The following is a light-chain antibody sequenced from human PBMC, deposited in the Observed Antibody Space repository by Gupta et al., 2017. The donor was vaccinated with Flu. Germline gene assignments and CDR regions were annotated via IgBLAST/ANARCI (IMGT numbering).Light chain of an antibody. CDR2: RVS. J-gene: IGKJ1*01. CDR3: MQGTHWPT. Sequence: DVVMTQSPLSLPVTLGQPASISCRSSQSLVHSNGNTYLTWFQQRLGQSPRRLIYRVSNRDSGVPDRFSGSGSGTDFTLKISRVEAEDVGVYYCMQGTHWPTFGQGTKVEIK. V-gene: IGKV2-30*02. CDR1: QSLVHSNGNTY.